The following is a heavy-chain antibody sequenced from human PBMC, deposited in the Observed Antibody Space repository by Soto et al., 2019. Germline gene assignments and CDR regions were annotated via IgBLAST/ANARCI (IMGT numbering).Heavy chain of an antibody. D-gene: IGHD2-2*01. CDR2: ISYDRSNK. V-gene: IGHV3-30-3*01. CDR1: GFTFSSYA. Sequence: GGSLRLSCAASGFTFSSYAMHWVRQAPGKGLEWVAVISYDRSNKYYADSVKGRFTISRDNSKNPLYLQMNSLRAEDTAVYYCARPHVPAAKGYYYGMDVWGQGTTVTVSS. J-gene: IGHJ6*02. CDR3: ARPHVPAAKGYYYGMDV.